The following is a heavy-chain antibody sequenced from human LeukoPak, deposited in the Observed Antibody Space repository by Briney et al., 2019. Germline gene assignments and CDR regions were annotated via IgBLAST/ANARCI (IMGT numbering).Heavy chain of an antibody. J-gene: IGHJ4*02. CDR1: GGSISSYY. Sequence: PSETLSLTCTVSGGSISSYYWSWIRQPPGKGLAWIGYIYYSGSTNYNPSLKSRVTISVDTSKNQFSLKLSSVTAADTAVYYCARHDVTEDYFDYWGQGTLVTVSS. CDR2: IYYSGST. D-gene: IGHD3-16*01. CDR3: ARHDVTEDYFDY. V-gene: IGHV4-59*08.